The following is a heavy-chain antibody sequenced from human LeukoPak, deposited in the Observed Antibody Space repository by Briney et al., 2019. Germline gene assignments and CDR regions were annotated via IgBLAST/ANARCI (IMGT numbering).Heavy chain of an antibody. D-gene: IGHD2-21*01. CDR1: GFTFSSYA. Sequence: GGSLRLSCAASGFTFSSYAMSWVRQAPGKGLEWVSAISGSGGSTYYADSVKGRFTISRDNSRNTLYLQMNSLRAEDTAVYYCAAHMDYYYYYYMDVWGKGTTVTVSS. CDR2: ISGSGGST. CDR3: AAHMDYYYYYYMDV. V-gene: IGHV3-23*01. J-gene: IGHJ6*03.